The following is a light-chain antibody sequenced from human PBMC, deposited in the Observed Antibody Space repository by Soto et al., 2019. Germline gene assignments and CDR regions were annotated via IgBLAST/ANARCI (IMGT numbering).Light chain of an antibody. CDR1: SGHSSYA. CDR2: LNSDGSH. V-gene: IGLV4-69*01. Sequence: QSVLTQSPSASASLGAPVRLTCTLSSGHSSYAIAWHQQQPERGPRYLMKLNSDGSHTKGDGIPDRFSGSNSGAERYLTISSFQSEDEADYYCQTWGTGIVVFGGGTQLTV. CDR3: QTWGTGIVV. J-gene: IGLJ2*01.